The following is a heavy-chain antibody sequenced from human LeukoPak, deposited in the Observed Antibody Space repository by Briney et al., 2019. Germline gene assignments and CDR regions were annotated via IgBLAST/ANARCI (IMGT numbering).Heavy chain of an antibody. CDR1: GGSISSGSYY. CDR2: IYTSGST. Sequence: SETLSLTCTVSGGSISSGSYYWSWIRQPAGKGLEWIGRIYTSGSTNYNPSLKSRVTISVDTSKNQFSLKLSSVTAADTAVCYCARARPELALDYWGQGTLVTVSS. J-gene: IGHJ4*02. V-gene: IGHV4-61*02. CDR3: ARARPELALDY. D-gene: IGHD6-13*01.